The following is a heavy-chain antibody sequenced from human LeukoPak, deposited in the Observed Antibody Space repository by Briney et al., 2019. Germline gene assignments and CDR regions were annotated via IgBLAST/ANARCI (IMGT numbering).Heavy chain of an antibody. D-gene: IGHD6-25*01. V-gene: IGHV1-3*02. Sequence: GASVKVSCKASGYTFTNYAIHWVPQAPGRRLEWMGWSNGANGNTEYSPAFQGRVSITRDTSASTAYMELSSLSSEDMAIYYCARGIHSGAWLTDYWGQGTLVTVS. CDR3: ARGIHSGAWLTDY. CDR2: SNGANGNT. J-gene: IGHJ4*02. CDR1: GYTFTNYA.